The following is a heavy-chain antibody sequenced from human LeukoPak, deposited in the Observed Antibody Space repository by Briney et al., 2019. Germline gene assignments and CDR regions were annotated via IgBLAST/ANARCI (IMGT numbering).Heavy chain of an antibody. V-gene: IGHV4-34*01. J-gene: IGHJ4*02. CDR3: ARPSAYYYGSGSYVY. D-gene: IGHD3-10*01. CDR2: INHSGST. Sequence: SETLSLTCAVYGGSFSGYYWSWIRQPPGKGLEWIGEINHSGSTNYNPSLKSRVTISVDTSKNQFSLKLSSVTAADTAVYYCARPSAYYYGSGSYVYWGQGTLVTVSS. CDR1: GGSFSGYY.